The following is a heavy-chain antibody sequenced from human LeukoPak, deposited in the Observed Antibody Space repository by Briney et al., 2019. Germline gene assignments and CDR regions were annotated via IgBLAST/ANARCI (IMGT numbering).Heavy chain of an antibody. Sequence: GASVKVSCKASGYTFTGYYMHWVRQAPGQGLEWMGWINPNSGGTNYAQKFQGRVTMTRDTSISTAYMELSRLRSDDTAVYYCARQRITMVRGARRQDPNLDYWGQGTLVTVSS. J-gene: IGHJ4*02. CDR2: INPNSGGT. CDR3: ARQRITMVRGARRQDPNLDY. CDR1: GYTFTGYY. V-gene: IGHV1-2*02. D-gene: IGHD3-10*01.